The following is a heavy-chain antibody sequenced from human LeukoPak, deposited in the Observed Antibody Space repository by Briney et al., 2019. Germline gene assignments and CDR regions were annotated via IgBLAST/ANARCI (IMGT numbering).Heavy chain of an antibody. CDR3: ARGSEDIVVVPAASAEYFQH. V-gene: IGHV1-69*01. D-gene: IGHD2-2*01. Sequence: SVKVSCKASGGTFSSYAISWVRQAPGQGLEWMGGIIPIFGTANYAQKFQGRVTITADESTSTAYMELSSLRSEDTAVYYCARGSEDIVVVPAASAEYFQHWGQGTLVTVSP. CDR1: GGTFSSYA. J-gene: IGHJ1*01. CDR2: IIPIFGTA.